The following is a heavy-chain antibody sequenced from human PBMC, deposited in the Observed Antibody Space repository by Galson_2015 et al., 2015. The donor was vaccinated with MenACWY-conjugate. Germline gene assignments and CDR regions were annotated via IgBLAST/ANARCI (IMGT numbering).Heavy chain of an antibody. Sequence: EPLSLTCPDSGGSISSSSYYWGCLRQPPGKGLAWIGRIYASGSTYYNPSLKCRVNISVDTSKNQYSLKLSSVTAADTAVYYCARSYSSSWYGGFDYWGQGTLVTVSS. CDR2: IYASGST. J-gene: IGHJ4*02. D-gene: IGHD6-13*01. CDR3: ARSYSSSWYGGFDY. V-gene: IGHV4-39*07. CDR1: GGSISSSSYY.